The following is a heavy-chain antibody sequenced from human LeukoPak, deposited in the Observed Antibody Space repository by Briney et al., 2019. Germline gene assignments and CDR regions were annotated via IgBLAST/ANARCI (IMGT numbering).Heavy chain of an antibody. D-gene: IGHD5-24*01. J-gene: IGHJ4*02. Sequence: ASVKVSCKASGGTLNSYAINWVRQAPGQGLEWMGRIIPLFGTANYAQKFQGRVTITTDESTSTAYMELSSLRSEDTAVYYCAGRDQDGYKQPGAGGDYWGQGTLVTVSS. CDR2: IIPLFGTA. V-gene: IGHV1-69*05. CDR3: AGRDQDGYKQPGAGGDY. CDR1: GGTLNSYA.